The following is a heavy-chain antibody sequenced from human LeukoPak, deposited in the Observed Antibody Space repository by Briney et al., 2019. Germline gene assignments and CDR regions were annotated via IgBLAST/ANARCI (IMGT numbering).Heavy chain of an antibody. V-gene: IGHV4-59*01. D-gene: IGHD6-19*01. J-gene: IGHJ6*04. CDR1: GGSISSYY. CDR2: IYYSGST. CDR3: ARAVAVAGMDV. Sequence: SETLSLTCTVSGGSISSYYWSWIRQPPGKGLEWIGYIYYSGSTNYNPSLKSRVTISVDTSKNQFSLKLSSVTAADTAVYYCARAVAVAGMDVWGKGTTVTISS.